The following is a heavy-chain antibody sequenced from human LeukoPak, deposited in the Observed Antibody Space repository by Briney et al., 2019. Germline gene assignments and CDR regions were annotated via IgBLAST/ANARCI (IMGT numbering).Heavy chain of an antibody. J-gene: IGHJ4*02. CDR3: ARVALLRYFDWSPPSY. CDR2: ISYDGNNR. D-gene: IGHD3-9*01. V-gene: IGHV3-30-3*01. CDR1: GFTFSSYA. Sequence: GGSLTLSCAASGFTFSSYAMHWVRQAPGKGLEWVAVISYDGNNRYYADSVKGRFTISRDNSKDTLYLQMNSLRAEDTAVYYCARVALLRYFDWSPPSYWGQGTPVTVSS.